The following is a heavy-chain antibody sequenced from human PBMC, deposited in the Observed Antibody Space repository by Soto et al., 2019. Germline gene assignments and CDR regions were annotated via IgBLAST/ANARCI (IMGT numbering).Heavy chain of an antibody. CDR2: IYYSGST. V-gene: IGHV4-59*12. D-gene: IGHD3-22*01. CDR1: GGSISSYY. CDR3: ARSPDSSGYYPRRYYYGMDV. Sequence: PSETLSLTCTLSGGSISSYYWSWIRQPPGKGLEWIGYIYYSGSTNYNPSLKSRVTISVDTSKNQFSLKLSSVTAADTAVYYCARSPDSSGYYPRRYYYGMDVWGQGTTVSVSS. J-gene: IGHJ6*02.